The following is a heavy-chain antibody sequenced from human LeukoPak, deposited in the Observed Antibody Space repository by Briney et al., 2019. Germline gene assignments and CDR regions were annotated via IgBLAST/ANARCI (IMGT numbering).Heavy chain of an antibody. V-gene: IGHV3-33*01. D-gene: IGHD3-9*01. J-gene: IGHJ4*02. CDR2: IWYDGSNK. CDR1: GLTSRSFA. CDR3: ARGNYDILTGYYIGLDY. Sequence: GGSLRLSGERSGLTSRSFAMNWVAKAQGKGLGWGAVIWYDGSNKYYADSVKGRFTISRDNSKNTLYLQMNSLRAEDTAVYYCARGNYDILTGYYIGLDYWGQGTLVTVSS.